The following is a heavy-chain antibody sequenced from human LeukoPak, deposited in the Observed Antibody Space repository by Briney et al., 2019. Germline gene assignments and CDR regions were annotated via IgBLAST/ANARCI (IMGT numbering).Heavy chain of an antibody. J-gene: IGHJ6*03. Sequence: ASVKVSCKASEYTFTSYYMHWVRQAPGQGLEWMGWINPNSGGTSYAQKFQGRVTMTRDTSSSTAYMELSRLSSDDTAVYYCGRGVTARGFYYYMDVWGKGTTVTISS. CDR3: GRGVTARGFYYYMDV. D-gene: IGHD2-21*02. CDR1: EYTFTSYY. CDR2: INPNSGGT. V-gene: IGHV1-2*02.